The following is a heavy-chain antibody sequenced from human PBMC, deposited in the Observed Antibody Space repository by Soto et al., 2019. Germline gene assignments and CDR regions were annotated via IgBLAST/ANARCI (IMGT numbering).Heavy chain of an antibody. CDR2: LSFSGSK. V-gene: IGHV4-39*01. Sequence: SVTRSLTCPFAGDSGSSSGDYWVWIRQSPGNRLEWIGSLSFSGSKYYNPSRRSRVPFPVDTSKPLISLKLRPVTAEDTAVYYCGSGRGGQIVVFYWGQGPPVTVSS. CDR3: GSGRGGQIVVFY. D-gene: IGHD6-25*01. J-gene: IGHJ4*02. CDR1: GDSGSSSGDY.